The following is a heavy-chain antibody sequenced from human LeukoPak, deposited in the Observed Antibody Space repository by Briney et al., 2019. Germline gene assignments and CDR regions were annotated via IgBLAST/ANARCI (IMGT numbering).Heavy chain of an antibody. CDR2: IYHSGST. Sequence: SETLSLTCAVSGGSISSGGYSWSWIRQPPGKGLERIGYIYHSGSTYYNPSLKSRVTISVDRSKNQFSLKLSSVTAADTAVYYCARAYNWNEHKGSQYGMDVWGQGTTVTVSS. J-gene: IGHJ6*02. D-gene: IGHD1-20*01. CDR1: GGSISSGGYS. CDR3: ARAYNWNEHKGSQYGMDV. V-gene: IGHV4-30-2*01.